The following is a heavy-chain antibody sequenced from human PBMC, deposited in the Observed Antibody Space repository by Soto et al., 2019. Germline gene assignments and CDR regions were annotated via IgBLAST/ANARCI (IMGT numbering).Heavy chain of an antibody. J-gene: IGHJ6*02. Sequence: PGGPLRLSCSASGCTFSGRSMHWVRQAPGKGLEYVSGVSPNGNDKYYTDSVKGRFTISRDNSKNTLHLQMSSLRPEDTALFYCIRGFYGLDVWGQGTTVTVSS. CDR3: IRGFYGLDV. V-gene: IGHV3-64D*08. CDR1: GCTFSGRS. CDR2: VSPNGNDK.